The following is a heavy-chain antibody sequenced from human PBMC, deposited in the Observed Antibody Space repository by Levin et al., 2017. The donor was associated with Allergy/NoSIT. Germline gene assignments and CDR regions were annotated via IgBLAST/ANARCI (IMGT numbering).Heavy chain of an antibody. CDR1: GFIFSNYW. Sequence: PGGSLRLSCAASGFIFSNYWLSWVRQAPGKGLEWVANIKQDGSEKYYVDSVKGRFTISRDNAKNSVYLQVDSLRAEDTAVYYCARQTFCSGGACYSRTNYYFDYWGQGTLVTVSS. V-gene: IGHV3-7*01. D-gene: IGHD2-15*01. CDR2: IKQDGSEK. CDR3: ARQTFCSGGACYSRTNYYFDY. J-gene: IGHJ4*02.